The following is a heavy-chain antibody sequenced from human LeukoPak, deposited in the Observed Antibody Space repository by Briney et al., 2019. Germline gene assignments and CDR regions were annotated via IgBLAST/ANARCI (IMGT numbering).Heavy chain of an antibody. CDR3: ARDDYGGKLDI. D-gene: IGHD4-23*01. Sequence: GRSLRLSCAASGFTFSNYDMHWVRQAPGKGLEWVAVIWYDGSNKYYADSVKGRFTISRDNSKNTLYLQMNSLRAEDTAVYYCARDDYGGKLDIWGQGTVVTVS. CDR2: IWYDGSNK. J-gene: IGHJ3*02. CDR1: GFTFSNYD. V-gene: IGHV3-33*01.